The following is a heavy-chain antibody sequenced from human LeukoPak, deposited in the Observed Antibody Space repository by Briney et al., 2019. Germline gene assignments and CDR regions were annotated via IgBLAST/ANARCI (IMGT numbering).Heavy chain of an antibody. CDR3: ARDHNWGPDY. CDR1: GYTFTDHY. J-gene: IGHJ4*02. CDR2: IHPGRGDT. Sequence: GASVKVSCPALGYTFTDHYFNWLRQAPGQGIEWMGWIHPGRGDTNIAQKFQGRVSLTRDMSISTAYMELSRLTSDDTAVYYCARDHNWGPDYWGRGALVSVSS. D-gene: IGHD7-27*01. V-gene: IGHV1-2*02.